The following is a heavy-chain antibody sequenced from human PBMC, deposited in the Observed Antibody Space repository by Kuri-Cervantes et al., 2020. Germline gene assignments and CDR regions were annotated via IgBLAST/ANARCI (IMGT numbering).Heavy chain of an antibody. CDR1: GFTFSSYG. CDR2: IWYDGSNK. V-gene: IGHV3-33*06. J-gene: IGHJ4*02. CDR3: AKDQIGGLAYYFDY. Sequence: GESLKISCAASGFTFSSYGMHWVRQAPGKGLEWVAVIWYDGSNKYYADSVKGRFTISRDNSKNTLYLQMNSLRAEDTAVYYCAKDQIGGLAYYFDYWGQGTLVTVSS. D-gene: IGHD3-10*01.